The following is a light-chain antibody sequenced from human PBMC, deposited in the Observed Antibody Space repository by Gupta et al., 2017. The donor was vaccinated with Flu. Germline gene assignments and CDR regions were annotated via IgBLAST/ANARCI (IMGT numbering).Light chain of an antibody. CDR2: SNS. V-gene: IGLV1-44*01. CDR1: SSNIGSNT. CDR3: ASWDDSLNGGV. J-gene: IGLJ3*02. Sequence: SSSNIGSNTVNWYQQLPRTAPKLLIYSNSQRPSGVPDRFSGSKSDTSASLAISGLQSEDEADYYCASWDDSLNGGVFGGGTKLTVL.